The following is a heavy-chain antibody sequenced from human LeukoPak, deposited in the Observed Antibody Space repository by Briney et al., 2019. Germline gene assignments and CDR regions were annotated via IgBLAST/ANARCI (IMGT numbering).Heavy chain of an antibody. V-gene: IGHV3-21*01. Sequence: KSGGSLRLYCAASGFSFSTYAMHWVRQAPGKGLEWVSSISSSSSYIYYADSVKGRFTISRDNAKNSLYLQMNSLRAEDTAVYYCARDRLMGAAAGPFDYWGQGTLVTVSS. CDR1: GFSFSTYA. CDR3: ARDRLMGAAAGPFDY. CDR2: ISSSSSYI. J-gene: IGHJ4*02. D-gene: IGHD6-13*01.